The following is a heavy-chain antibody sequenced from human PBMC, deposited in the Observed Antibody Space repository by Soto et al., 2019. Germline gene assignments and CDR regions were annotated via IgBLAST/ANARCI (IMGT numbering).Heavy chain of an antibody. Sequence: SEPLSLTCSVGGGSISSGGYSWSWIRQPPGKGLEWIGYIYHSGSTYYNPSLKSRVTISVDRSKNQFSLKLSSVTAADTAVYYCARSQTTVTSYDYRGQGTLVTV. J-gene: IGHJ4*02. V-gene: IGHV4-30-2*01. D-gene: IGHD4-17*01. CDR1: GGSISSGGYS. CDR3: ARSQTTVTSYDY. CDR2: IYHSGST.